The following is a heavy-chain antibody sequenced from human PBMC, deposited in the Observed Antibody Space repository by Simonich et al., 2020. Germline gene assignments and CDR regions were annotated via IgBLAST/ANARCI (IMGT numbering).Heavy chain of an antibody. CDR3: ASSKLATIDY. CDR1: GTTLTANK. CDR2: TNPNSGGT. J-gene: IGHJ4*02. V-gene: IGHV1-2*02. D-gene: IGHD5-12*01. Sequence: GTTLTANKTNWMRTAPGKGLGWMGRTNPNSGGTNYAQKFQGRVTMTRDTSISTAYMELSRLRSDDTAVYYCASSKLATIDYCGQGTLVTVSS.